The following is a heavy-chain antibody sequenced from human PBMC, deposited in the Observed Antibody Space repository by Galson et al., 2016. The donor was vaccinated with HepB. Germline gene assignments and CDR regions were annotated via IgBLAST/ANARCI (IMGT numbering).Heavy chain of an antibody. CDR1: GYTFTTFH. Sequence: SVKVSCKASGYTFTTFHVHWVRQAPGQGLEWMGMIKSRDGSTRYAQRFQGRVTVTRDTSTTTVFMEVTSLRSEDTALYYCAREGDDYGSPGLLGHWGQGTPVIVSS. D-gene: IGHD3-16*01. CDR3: AREGDDYGSPGLLGH. V-gene: IGHV1-46*01. J-gene: IGHJ4*02. CDR2: IKSRDGST.